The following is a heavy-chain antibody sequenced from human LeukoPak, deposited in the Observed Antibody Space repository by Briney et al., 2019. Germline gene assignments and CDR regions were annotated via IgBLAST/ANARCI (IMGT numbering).Heavy chain of an antibody. CDR2: IYSGGST. J-gene: IGHJ2*01. V-gene: IGHV3-53*01. CDR1: GFTVSNNY. D-gene: IGHD4-17*01. Sequence: GSLRLSCAASGFTVSNNYMSWVRQAPGKGLEWVSVIYSGGSTYYADSVKGRFSISRDNSKNTLYLQMNSLRAEDTAIYYCARGPRYGDYGTTPGYFDLWGRGTLVTVSS. CDR3: ARGPRYGDYGTTPGYFDL.